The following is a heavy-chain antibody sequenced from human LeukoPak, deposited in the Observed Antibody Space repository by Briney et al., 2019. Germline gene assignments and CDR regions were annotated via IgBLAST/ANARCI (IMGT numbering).Heavy chain of an antibody. D-gene: IGHD4-17*01. V-gene: IGHV3-21*01. J-gene: IGHJ4*02. CDR2: ISSRSSYI. CDR1: GFTFSDYS. Sequence: PGGSLRLSCAASGFTFSDYSMNWVRQAPGKGLEWVSSISSRSSYIFYADSVKGRFTISRDNAKNSLFLQMNSLRAEDTAVYYCARVLGSGVTRKWPFDYWGQGTLVTVPS. CDR3: ARVLGSGVTRKWPFDY.